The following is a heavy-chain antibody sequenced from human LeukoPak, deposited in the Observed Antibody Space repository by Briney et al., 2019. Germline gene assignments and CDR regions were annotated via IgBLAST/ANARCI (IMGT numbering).Heavy chain of an antibody. Sequence: ASVKVSCKASGCTFSSYAISWVRQAPGQGLEWMGGIIPIFGTANYAQKFQGRVTITADKSTSTAYMELSSLRSEDTAVYYCARGGMITYDVALGYWGQGTLVTVSS. CDR1: GCTFSSYA. CDR2: IIPIFGTA. J-gene: IGHJ4*02. D-gene: IGHD3-16*01. V-gene: IGHV1-69*06. CDR3: ARGGMITYDVALGY.